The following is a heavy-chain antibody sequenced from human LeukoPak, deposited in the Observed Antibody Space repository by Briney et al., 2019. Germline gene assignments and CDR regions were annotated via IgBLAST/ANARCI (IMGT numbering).Heavy chain of an antibody. CDR2: ISGSGGTT. Sequence: PGGSLRLSCAASGFTFSSYAMSWVRQAPGKGLEWVSIISGSGGTTYADSVKGRFTISRDNAKNSLYLQMNSLRAEDTAVYYCARDRGSGSYYSAPFRWGQGTLVTVSS. CDR3: ARDRGSGSYYSAPFR. D-gene: IGHD3-10*01. V-gene: IGHV3-23*01. CDR1: GFTFSSYA. J-gene: IGHJ4*02.